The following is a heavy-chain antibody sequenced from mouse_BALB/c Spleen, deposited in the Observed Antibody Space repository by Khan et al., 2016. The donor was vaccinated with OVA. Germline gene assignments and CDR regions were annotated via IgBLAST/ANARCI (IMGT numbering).Heavy chain of an antibody. J-gene: IGHJ2*01. CDR1: GYSITTDYA. Sequence: EVQLQESGPGLVKPSQSLSLTCTVTGYSITTDYAWNWIRQFPGNKLEWMGFISYSGNTKYNPSLKGRISITRDTSKNQFFLQLKSVTTEDTARYYCARVYGGDFDYWGQGTTLTVSS. CDR2: ISYSGNT. CDR3: ARVYGGDFDY. V-gene: IGHV3-2*02. D-gene: IGHD1-1*01.